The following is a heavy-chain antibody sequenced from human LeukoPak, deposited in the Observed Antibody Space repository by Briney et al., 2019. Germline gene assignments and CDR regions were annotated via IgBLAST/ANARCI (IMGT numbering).Heavy chain of an antibody. D-gene: IGHD3-22*01. CDR1: GFTFSSYS. V-gene: IGHV3-48*01. CDR2: ISSSTITI. J-gene: IGHJ4*02. Sequence: TGGSLRLSCAASGFTFSSYSMNWVRQAPGKRLEWVSYISSSTITIYYADSVKGRLTISRDNAKNSLYLQMNSLRAEDTAVYYCAKSSSSYYDTSGYLDYWGQGTLVTVSS. CDR3: AKSSSSYYDTSGYLDY.